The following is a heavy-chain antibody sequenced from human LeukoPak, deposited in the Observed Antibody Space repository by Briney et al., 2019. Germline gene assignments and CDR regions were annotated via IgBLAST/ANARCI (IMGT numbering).Heavy chain of an antibody. CDR2: IYTSGST. Sequence: SETLSLTCTVSGGSISSYYWSWIRQPAGKGLEWIGRIYTSGSTNYNPSLKSRVTMSVDTSKNQFSLKLSSVTAADTAVYYCARGIQYSSSSAEYFQHWGQGTLVTVSS. D-gene: IGHD6-6*01. J-gene: IGHJ1*01. CDR1: GGSISSYY. V-gene: IGHV4-4*07. CDR3: ARGIQYSSSSAEYFQH.